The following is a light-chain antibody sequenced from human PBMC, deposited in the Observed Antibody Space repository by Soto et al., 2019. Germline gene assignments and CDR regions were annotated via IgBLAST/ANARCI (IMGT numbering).Light chain of an antibody. CDR3: QQRSEWPRT. Sequence: EIVLTQSPATLSLSPGERATLSCRASQSISSSLAWYQQKPGQAPRLLIYDASTRATGFPARFSGSGPGTDFTLTIGSLEPEDFAVYYCQQRSEWPRTFGQGTKVDIK. CDR1: QSISSS. V-gene: IGKV3-11*01. J-gene: IGKJ1*01. CDR2: DAS.